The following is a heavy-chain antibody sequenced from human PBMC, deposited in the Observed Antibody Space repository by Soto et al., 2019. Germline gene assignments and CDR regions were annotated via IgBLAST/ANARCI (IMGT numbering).Heavy chain of an antibody. D-gene: IGHD4-17*01. CDR3: ARGGATNIGVTTYYAMDV. V-gene: IGHV1-69*12. Sequence: QVQLVQSGAEVKKPGSSVKVSCTASGGSLSNFGISWVRQAPGQGLEWMGAIIPVFGTPNYAQKFQDRVTISADESTTTVYMEVRSRTSDDTAVYSCARGGATNIGVTTYYAMDVWGQGTTVTVSS. CDR2: IIPVFGTP. J-gene: IGHJ6*02. CDR1: GGSLSNFG.